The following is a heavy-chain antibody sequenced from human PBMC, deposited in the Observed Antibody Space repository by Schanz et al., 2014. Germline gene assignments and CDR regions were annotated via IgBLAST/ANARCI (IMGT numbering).Heavy chain of an antibody. Sequence: QVQLVESGGGVVQPGRSLRLSCAASGFTFSSYNMNWVRQAPGKGPEWVALVWSDGNTKYYVDSVKGRFTISRDNSMNTLHLQMDGLRVEDTAVYYCARDAVALVPEYFMDVWGKGTPVTVSS. V-gene: IGHV3-33*08. CDR1: GFTFSSYN. CDR2: VWSDGNTK. CDR3: ARDAVALVPEYFMDV. J-gene: IGHJ6*03. D-gene: IGHD2-15*01.